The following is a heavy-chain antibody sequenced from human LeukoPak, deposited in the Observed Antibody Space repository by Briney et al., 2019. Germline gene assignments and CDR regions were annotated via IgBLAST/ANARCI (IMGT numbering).Heavy chain of an antibody. CDR1: GFTFSSFW. CDR2: ISTDGSST. D-gene: IGHD1-26*01. V-gene: IGHV3-74*01. J-gene: IGHJ4*02. CDR3: ARSTTG. Sequence: GGSLRLSCAASGFTFSSFWMHWVRQAPGKGLVWVSRISTDGSSTTYADSVKGRFTISRDNAKNTLYLQMNSLRAEDTAVYYCARSTTGWGQGTLVTVSS.